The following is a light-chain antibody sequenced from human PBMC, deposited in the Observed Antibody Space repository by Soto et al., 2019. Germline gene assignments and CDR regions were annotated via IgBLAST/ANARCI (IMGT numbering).Light chain of an antibody. V-gene: IGKV3-15*01. CDR3: QHSNNWPRYT. CDR2: GAS. CDR1: QSVGSN. J-gene: IGKJ2*01. Sequence: EIVVTQSSATRYISPWDRATLCCRASQSVGSNLAWYQQKPGQAPRLLIYGASTRASGIPARFSAFGSGTEFTLIISSLQSEDFAVYYCQHSNNWPRYTFGQGTKVDIK.